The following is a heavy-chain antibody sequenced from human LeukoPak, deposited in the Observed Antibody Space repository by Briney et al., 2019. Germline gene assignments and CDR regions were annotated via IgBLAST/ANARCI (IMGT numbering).Heavy chain of an antibody. Sequence: SETLSLTCTVSGYSISSGYYWGWIRQPPGKGLEWIGGIYHSGSTYYNPSLKSRVTISVDTSKNQFSLKLSSVTAADTAVYYCARVTKRITMVRGSTGGWFDPWGQGTLVTVSS. V-gene: IGHV4-38-2*02. J-gene: IGHJ5*02. CDR1: GYSISSGYY. D-gene: IGHD3-10*01. CDR2: IYHSGST. CDR3: ARVTKRITMVRGSTGGWFDP.